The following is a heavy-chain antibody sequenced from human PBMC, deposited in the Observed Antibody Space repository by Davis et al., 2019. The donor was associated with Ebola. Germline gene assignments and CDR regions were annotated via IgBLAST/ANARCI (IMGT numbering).Heavy chain of an antibody. D-gene: IGHD3-22*01. CDR1: GFTFSSYW. CDR2: IKQDGSEK. V-gene: IGHV3-7*01. CDR3: ARAHSSGILVG. Sequence: GESLKISCAASGFTFSSYWMSWVRQAPGKGLEWVANIKQDGSEKYYVDSVKGRFTISRDNAKNSLYLQMNSLRAEDTAVYYCARAHSSGILVGWGQGTLVTVSS. J-gene: IGHJ4*02.